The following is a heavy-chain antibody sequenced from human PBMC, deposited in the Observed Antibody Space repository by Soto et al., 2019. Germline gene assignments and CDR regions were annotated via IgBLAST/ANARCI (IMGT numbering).Heavy chain of an antibody. CDR2: IYYSGST. CDR1: GGSISSSSYY. Sequence: PSETLSLTCTVSGGSISSSSYYWGWIRQPPGKGLEWIGSIYYSGSTYYNLSLKSRVTISVDTSKNQFSLKLSSVTAADTAVYYCARDSRTPSSGWYPFDYWGQGTLVTVSS. J-gene: IGHJ4*02. V-gene: IGHV4-39*07. D-gene: IGHD6-19*01. CDR3: ARDSRTPSSGWYPFDY.